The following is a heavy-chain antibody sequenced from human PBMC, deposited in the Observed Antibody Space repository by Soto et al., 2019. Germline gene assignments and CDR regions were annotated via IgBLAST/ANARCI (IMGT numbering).Heavy chain of an antibody. J-gene: IGHJ4*02. CDR2: ISESGGST. CDR3: AKRSPYSSGWYSPIFDY. Sequence: PGGSLRLSCAASGFSFSDYAMSWVRQAPGKGLEWVSVISESGGSTHYADSVRGRFTASRDNSKNSLSLRMNSLRDEDTAVYFCAKRSPYSSGWYSPIFDYCGPGALVTVS. CDR1: GFSFSDYA. V-gene: IGHV3-23*01. D-gene: IGHD6-13*01.